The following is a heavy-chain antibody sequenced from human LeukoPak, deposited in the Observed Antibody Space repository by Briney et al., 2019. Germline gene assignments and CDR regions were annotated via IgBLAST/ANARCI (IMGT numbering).Heavy chain of an antibody. J-gene: IGHJ3*02. CDR2: ISAYNGNT. CDR3: ASSSGSLGAVFDI. D-gene: IGHD1-26*01. V-gene: IGHV1-18*01. CDR1: GYTFTSYG. Sequence: ASVKVSCKASGYTFTSYGITWVRQAPGQGLEWMGWISAYNGNTNYAQKLQGRVTLTTDTSTSTAYMELRSLRSDDTAVYYCASSSGSLGAVFDIWGQGAMVTVSS.